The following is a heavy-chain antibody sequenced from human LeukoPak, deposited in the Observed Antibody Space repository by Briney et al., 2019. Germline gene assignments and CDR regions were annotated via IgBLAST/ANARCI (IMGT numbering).Heavy chain of an antibody. CDR3: ARAGTESKWGLPRADYYYMDV. J-gene: IGHJ6*03. CDR2: IYKSGNT. Sequence: KASETLSLTCAVSGGSISSGDCSWRRIGQPPGEGLEWIVIIYKSGNTYYNPSLKSRVTLSLDTSKNQFSLNLSSVTAADTALYYCARAGTESKWGLPRADYYYMDVWGKGTTVTVSS. CDR1: GGSISSGDCS. D-gene: IGHD7-27*01. V-gene: IGHV4-30-4*07.